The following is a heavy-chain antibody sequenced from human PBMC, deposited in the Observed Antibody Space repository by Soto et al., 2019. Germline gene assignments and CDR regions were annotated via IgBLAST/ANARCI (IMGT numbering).Heavy chain of an antibody. CDR1: GFTVNSDY. CDR3: AGGFNYGYIDY. CDR2: TYAGGST. V-gene: IGHV3-53*01. Sequence: GGSRRRSCAASGFTVNSDYMSGLRQAPGEGLEWVSITYAGGSTYYADSVKGRFTVSRDSSRTTLYLQMNGLRAEDTGVYYCAGGFNYGYIDYWGQGTPVTVSS. J-gene: IGHJ4*02. D-gene: IGHD5-18*01.